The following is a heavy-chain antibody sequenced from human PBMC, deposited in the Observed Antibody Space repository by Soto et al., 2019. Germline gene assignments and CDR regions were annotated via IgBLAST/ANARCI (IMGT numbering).Heavy chain of an antibody. Sequence: ASRYTLNSNGLRSAHQEPEQGLEWMGWISAYNGNTNYAQKLQGRVTMTTDTSTSTAYMELRSLRSDDTAVYSCARVRDWFDPWGQGTLVTVSS. CDR3: ARVRDWFDP. D-gene: IGHD3-22*01. J-gene: IGHJ5*02. V-gene: IGHV1-18*01. CDR2: ISAYNGNT. CDR1: RYTLNSNG.